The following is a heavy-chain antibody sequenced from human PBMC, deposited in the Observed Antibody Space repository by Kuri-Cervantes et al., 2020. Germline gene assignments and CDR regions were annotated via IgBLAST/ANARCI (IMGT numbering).Heavy chain of an antibody. D-gene: IGHD2-21*02. CDR3: AREATSVVTAADYFDY. J-gene: IGHJ4*02. CDR1: GYTFTSYG. CDR2: ISAYNGNT. V-gene: IGHV1-18*01. Sequence: ASVKVSCKASGYTFTSYGISWVRQAPGQGLEWMGWISAYNGNTNYAQRLQGRVTMTTDTSTSTAYMELRSLRSDDTAVYYCAREATSVVTAADYFDYWGQGTLVTVYS.